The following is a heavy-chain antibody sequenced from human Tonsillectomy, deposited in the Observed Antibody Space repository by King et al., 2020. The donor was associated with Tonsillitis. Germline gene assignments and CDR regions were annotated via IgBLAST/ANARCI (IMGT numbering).Heavy chain of an antibody. J-gene: IGHJ4*02. CDR2: IYYSGST. Sequence: VQLQESGPGLVKPSETLFLSCTVSGGSVSSGSYYWSWIRQPPGKGLEWIGYIYYSGSTNYNPSLKSRVTISVDTSQNQFSLKLSSVTAADTAVYYCARSIEQQLVGYWGQGTLVTVSS. D-gene: IGHD6-13*01. CDR1: GGSVSSGSYY. V-gene: IGHV4-61*01. CDR3: ARSIEQQLVGY.